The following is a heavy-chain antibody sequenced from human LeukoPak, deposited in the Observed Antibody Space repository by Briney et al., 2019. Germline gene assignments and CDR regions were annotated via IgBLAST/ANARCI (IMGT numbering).Heavy chain of an antibody. CDR2: IYPGDSDP. CDR3: ATRPNREPKSYGPGHFDY. Sequence: GESLKMSCKGSGYSLTSYWMGWVRQMPGKGLEWMGIIYPGDSDPRYSPSVQGQVAIAADKSISTAYLQWSSLKAPDTAMYYCATRPNREPKSYGPGHFDYWRQRTLATDSS. CDR1: GYSLTSYW. J-gene: IGHJ4*02. D-gene: IGHD5-18*01. V-gene: IGHV5-51*01.